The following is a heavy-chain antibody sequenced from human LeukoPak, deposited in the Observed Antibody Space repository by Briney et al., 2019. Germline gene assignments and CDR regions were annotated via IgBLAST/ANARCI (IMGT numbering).Heavy chain of an antibody. CDR2: ISSSSSYI. CDR1: GFTFSSYS. D-gene: IGHD4-17*01. Sequence: GGSLRLSCAASGFTFSSYSMNWVRQAPGKGLEWVSSISSSSSYIYYADAVKGRFTISRDNAKNSLYLQMNSLRAEDTAVYYCARDWEATVSFLDYWGQGTLVTVSS. J-gene: IGHJ4*02. V-gene: IGHV3-21*01. CDR3: ARDWEATVSFLDY.